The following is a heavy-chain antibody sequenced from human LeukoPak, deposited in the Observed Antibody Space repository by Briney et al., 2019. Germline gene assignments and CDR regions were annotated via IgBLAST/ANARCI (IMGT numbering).Heavy chain of an antibody. CDR1: GFTFSIYS. D-gene: IGHD2-2*01. Sequence: PGGSLRLSCAASGFTFSIYSMNWVRQAPGKGRDWVSSIISSSSYIYYTDSVKGPFTISRDNAKNSLYLQMNSLRAEDTAVYYCAREMLPPAMWGQGTLVTVSS. CDR3: AREMLPPAM. CDR2: IISSSSYI. J-gene: IGHJ4*02. V-gene: IGHV3-21*01.